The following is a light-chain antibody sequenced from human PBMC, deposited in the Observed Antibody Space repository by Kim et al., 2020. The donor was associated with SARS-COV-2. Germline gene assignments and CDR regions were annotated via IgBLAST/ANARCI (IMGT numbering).Light chain of an antibody. CDR1: QSVSSN. J-gene: IGKJ4*01. Sequence: EIVMTQSPVTLSVSPGERATLSCRASQSVSSNLAWYQQRPGQALRLLIYGASTRATGIAARFSGSGSGTEFTLTISSLQSEDFAVYYCQKYDNSPRTFGGGTKVDIK. V-gene: IGKV3-15*01. CDR3: QKYDNSPRT. CDR2: GAS.